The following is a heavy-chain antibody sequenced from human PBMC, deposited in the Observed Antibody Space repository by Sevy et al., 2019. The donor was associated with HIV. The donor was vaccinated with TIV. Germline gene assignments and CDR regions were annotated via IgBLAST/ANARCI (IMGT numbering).Heavy chain of an antibody. CDR2: ISDDGSNK. J-gene: IGHJ4*02. CDR3: ARGRGADYGDYVFDY. CDR1: GFAFTNYYA. Sequence: GGSLRLSCAASGFAFTNYYAMHWVRQAPGEGLEWVAVISDDGSNKYYADSGKGRLSISRDNSKNTLYMQMNSLRAEDTAVYYCARGRGADYGDYVFDYWGQGTLVTVSS. D-gene: IGHD4-17*01. V-gene: IGHV3-30-3*01.